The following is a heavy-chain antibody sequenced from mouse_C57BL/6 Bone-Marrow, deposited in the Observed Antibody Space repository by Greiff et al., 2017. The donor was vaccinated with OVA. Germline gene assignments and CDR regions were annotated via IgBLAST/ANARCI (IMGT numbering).Heavy chain of an antibody. Sequence: QVQLKQSGAELARPGASVKMSCKASGYTFTSYTMHWVKQRPGQGLEWIGYINPSSGYTKYNQKFKDKATLTADKSSSTAYMQLSSLTSEDSAVYYCASPGGYGSSWNYYAMDYWGQGTSVTVSS. D-gene: IGHD1-1*01. CDR1: GYTFTSYT. CDR2: INPSSGYT. CDR3: ASPGGYGSSWNYYAMDY. J-gene: IGHJ4*01. V-gene: IGHV1-4*01.